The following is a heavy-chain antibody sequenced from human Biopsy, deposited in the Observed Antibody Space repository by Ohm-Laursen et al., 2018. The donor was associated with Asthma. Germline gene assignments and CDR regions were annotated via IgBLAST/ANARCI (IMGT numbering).Heavy chain of an antibody. D-gene: IGHD3-22*01. CDR3: ARGDSSNWSHYYFDY. V-gene: IGHV3-53*01. J-gene: IGHJ4*02. CDR2: IYSGGTS. CDR1: GFTFGDYW. Sequence: SLRLSCSASGFTFGDYWMGWVRQAPGKGLEWVSVIYSGGTSHTADSVRGRFTISRDYSKNTLYLQMHSLRAEDTAVYYCARGDSSNWSHYYFDYWGQGTLVTVSS.